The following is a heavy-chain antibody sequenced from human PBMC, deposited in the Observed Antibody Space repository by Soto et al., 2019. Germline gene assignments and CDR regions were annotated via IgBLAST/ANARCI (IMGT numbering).Heavy chain of an antibody. V-gene: IGHV3-33*01. D-gene: IGHD5-12*01. CDR2: IWYEGSNK. CDR1: GFTFSSYG. CDR3: ARGRSTIENYDDGMDV. Sequence: QVQLVESGGGVVQPGRSLRLSCAASGFTFSSYGMHWVRQAPGKGLEWVAVIWYEGSNKYYADSVKGRFTISRDNSQNTMYLQMKNGRAEDTAVYYCARGRSTIENYDDGMDVWGQGNTVPGSS. J-gene: IGHJ6*01.